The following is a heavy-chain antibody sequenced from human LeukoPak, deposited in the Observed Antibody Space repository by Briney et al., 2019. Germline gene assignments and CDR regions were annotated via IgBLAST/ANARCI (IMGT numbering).Heavy chain of an antibody. V-gene: IGHV4-59*01. CDR2: IYYSGST. CDR3: ARGSPDSDYGDDVAPPNYYYYGMDV. J-gene: IGHJ6*02. CDR1: GGSISSYY. Sequence: SETLSLTCTVSGGSISSYYWSWIRQPPGKGLEWIGYIYYSGSTNYNPSLKSRVTISVDTSKNQFSLKLSPVTAADTAVDYCARGSPDSDYGDDVAPPNYYYYGMDVWGQGTTVTVSS. D-gene: IGHD4-17*01.